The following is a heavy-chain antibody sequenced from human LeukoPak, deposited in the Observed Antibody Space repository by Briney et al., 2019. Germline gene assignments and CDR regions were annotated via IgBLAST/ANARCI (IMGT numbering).Heavy chain of an antibody. Sequence: ASVKVSCKASGYTFTNYFIHWVRQAPGQGLEWMGIINPSDGSTSYAQIFQGRVTITTDESTSTAYMELSSLRSEDTAVYYCARDLFSSIAARRAFDIWGQGTMVTVSS. CDR1: GYTFTNYF. CDR3: ARDLFSSIAARRAFDI. D-gene: IGHD6-6*01. J-gene: IGHJ3*02. V-gene: IGHV1-46*01. CDR2: INPSDGST.